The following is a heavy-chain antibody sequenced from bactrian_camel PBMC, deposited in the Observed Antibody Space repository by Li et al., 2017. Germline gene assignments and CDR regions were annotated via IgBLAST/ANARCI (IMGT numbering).Heavy chain of an antibody. V-gene: IGHV3S7*01. J-gene: IGHJ6*01. CDR1: GFALSSYG. CDR3: ATGPPGIGWADFGV. D-gene: IGHD5*01. Sequence: HVQLVESGGGLVQPGGSLTLSCVASGFALSSYGMSWVRQAPGKGLEWVAGITNDATDTSYVASVKGRSTISRDNAENMLTLQLSSLKPEDTAVYFCATGPPGIGWADFGVWGQGTQVTVS. CDR2: ITNDATDT.